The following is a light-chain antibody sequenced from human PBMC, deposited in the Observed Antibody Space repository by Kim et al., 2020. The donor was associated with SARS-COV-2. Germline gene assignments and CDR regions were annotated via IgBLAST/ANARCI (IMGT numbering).Light chain of an antibody. Sequence: SVSPGERATLSCRASQSVSSYLAWYQQKPGQAPRLLIYDASNRATGIPARFSGSGSGTDFTLTISSLEPEDFAVYYCQQRSNWPLTFGGGTKLEI. V-gene: IGKV3-11*01. J-gene: IGKJ4*01. CDR2: DAS. CDR3: QQRSNWPLT. CDR1: QSVSSY.